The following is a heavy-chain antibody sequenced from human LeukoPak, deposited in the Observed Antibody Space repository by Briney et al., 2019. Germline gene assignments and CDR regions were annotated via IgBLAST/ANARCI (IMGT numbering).Heavy chain of an antibody. Sequence: GGSLRLSCAASGFTFSNAWMTWVRQAPGKGLEWVSSISSTSIYIHSADSVKGRFTISRDNAKNSLYLQMSSLRAEDTAVYYCAREKGVSSSSSIDYWGQGTLVTVSS. CDR1: GFTFSNAW. J-gene: IGHJ4*02. V-gene: IGHV3-21*01. CDR3: AREKGVSSSSSIDY. CDR2: ISSTSIYI. D-gene: IGHD6-6*01.